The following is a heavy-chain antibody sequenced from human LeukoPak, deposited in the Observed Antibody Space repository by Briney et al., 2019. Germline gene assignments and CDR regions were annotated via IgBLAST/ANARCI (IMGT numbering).Heavy chain of an antibody. CDR3: ARDGNPILNYYDSSGYYLGNY. CDR1: GFTFSSYA. J-gene: IGHJ4*02. Sequence: GGSLRLSCAASGFTFSSYAMHWVRQAPGKGLEWVAVISYDGSNKYYADSVKGRFTISRDNSKNTLYLQMNSLRAEDTAVYYCARDGNPILNYYDSSGYYLGNYWGQGTLVTVSS. CDR2: ISYDGSNK. V-gene: IGHV3-30-3*01. D-gene: IGHD3-22*01.